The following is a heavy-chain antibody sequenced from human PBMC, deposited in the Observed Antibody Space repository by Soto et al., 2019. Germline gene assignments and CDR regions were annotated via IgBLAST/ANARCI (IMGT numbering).Heavy chain of an antibody. V-gene: IGHV4-59*05. CDR1: GGSISSYY. Sequence: SETLSLTCTVSGGSISSYYWSWIRQPPGKGLEWIGSIYYSGSTYYNPSPKSRVTISVDTSKNQFSLKLSSVTAADTAVYYCARHTPAISISDHWGQGTLVTVSS. J-gene: IGHJ4*02. CDR2: IYYSGST. CDR3: ARHTPAISISDH. D-gene: IGHD2-15*01.